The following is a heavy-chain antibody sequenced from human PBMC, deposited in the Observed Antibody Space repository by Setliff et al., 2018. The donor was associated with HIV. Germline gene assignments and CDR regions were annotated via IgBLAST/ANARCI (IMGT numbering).Heavy chain of an antibody. V-gene: IGHV1-18*01. Sequence: ASVKVSCKASGYSFTTSGVSWVRQAPGQGLEWMGWINIRSGNTNYAQKFQGRVTMTTDTSTSTAYMGLRSLRSDDKAVYYCARDGGDTARVSYYYYYYMDVWGKGTTVTVSS. J-gene: IGHJ6*03. D-gene: IGHD5-18*01. CDR3: ARDGGDTARVSYYYYYYMDV. CDR1: GYSFTTSG. CDR2: INIRSGNT.